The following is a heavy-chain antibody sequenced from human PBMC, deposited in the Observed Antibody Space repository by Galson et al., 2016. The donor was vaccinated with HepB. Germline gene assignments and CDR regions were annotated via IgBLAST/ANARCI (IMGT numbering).Heavy chain of an antibody. D-gene: IGHD3-10*01. CDR3: AALVGGLWFGEFYNWFDP. CDR2: IVVGSGNT. J-gene: IGHJ5*02. V-gene: IGHV1-58*01. Sequence: SVKVSCKASGFTFTSSAVQWVRQARGQRLEWIGWIVVGSGNTNYTQKFQERVTITRDMSTSTAYMELSSLRSEDTAVYYCAALVGGLWFGEFYNWFDPWGQGTLVTGAS. CDR1: GFTFTSSA.